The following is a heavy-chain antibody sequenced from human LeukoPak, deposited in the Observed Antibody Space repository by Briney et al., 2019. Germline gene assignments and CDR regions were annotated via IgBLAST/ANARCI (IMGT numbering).Heavy chain of an antibody. D-gene: IGHD2-15*01. V-gene: IGHV1-69*06. Sequence: SVKVSCKASGYTFTSYGISWVRQAPGQGLEWMGGIIPIFGTANYAQKFQGRVTITADKSTSTAYMELSSLRSEDTAVYYCATKTYCSGGSCYSNDAFDIWGQGTMVTVSS. CDR2: IIPIFGTA. CDR1: GYTFTSYG. J-gene: IGHJ3*02. CDR3: ATKTYCSGGSCYSNDAFDI.